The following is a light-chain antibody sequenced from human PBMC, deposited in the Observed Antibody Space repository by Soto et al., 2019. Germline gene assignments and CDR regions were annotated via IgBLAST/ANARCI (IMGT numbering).Light chain of an antibody. CDR1: LSVADNL. Sequence: EIVLTQSPGTLSLSPGERATLSCRASLSVADNLIAWYQQKPGQAPRLLVYLASSRATGIPDRFSGSGSGTDFSLTISRLEPEDFAVYYCQQFGSSPSTFGQGTKVEIK. CDR2: LAS. J-gene: IGKJ2*01. V-gene: IGKV3-20*01. CDR3: QQFGSSPST.